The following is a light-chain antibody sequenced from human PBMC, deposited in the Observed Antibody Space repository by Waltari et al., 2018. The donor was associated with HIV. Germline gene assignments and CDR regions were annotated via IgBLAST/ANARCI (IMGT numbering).Light chain of an antibody. J-gene: IGLJ1*01. CDR3: SSYTSTSTGV. CDR1: SSDVGGYNY. Sequence: QSALTQPASVSGSPGQSITISCTGTSSDVGGYNYVSWYQQHPGTAPKFMIYEVSNRPSGVSKRFSGSKSGNTASLTISGLQAEDEADYYCSSYTSTSTGVFGTGTKVTVL. V-gene: IGLV2-14*01. CDR2: EVS.